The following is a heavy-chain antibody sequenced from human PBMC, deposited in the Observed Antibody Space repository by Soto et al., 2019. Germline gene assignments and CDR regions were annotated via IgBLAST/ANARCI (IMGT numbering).Heavy chain of an antibody. D-gene: IGHD3-16*02. J-gene: IGHJ6*02. CDR3: ARPDEGSYHSNHHYYSALDV. CDR2: IVPIFGTT. Sequence: GASVKVSCKVSGGVFRRYAISWVRQAPGQGLEWLGGIVPIFGTTNYAQKFQGRVTIVADESTSTAYMDLSSLRSDDTAVYYCARPDEGSYHSNHHYYSALDVWGQGTTVTVSS. V-gene: IGHV1-69*13. CDR1: GGVFRRYA.